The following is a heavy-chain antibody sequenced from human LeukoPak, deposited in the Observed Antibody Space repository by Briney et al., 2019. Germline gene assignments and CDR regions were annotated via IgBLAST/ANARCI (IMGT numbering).Heavy chain of an antibody. Sequence: GASVKVSCKASGYTFTGYYMHWVRQAPGQGLEWMGWINSNSGGTNYAQKFQGRVTMTRDTSINTAYLELTRLRSDDTAVYYCARGSPRRLRLGGLDYWGQGTLVTVSS. CDR3: ARGSPRRLRLGGLDY. CDR2: INSNSGGT. D-gene: IGHD3-16*01. J-gene: IGHJ4*02. CDR1: GYTFTGYY. V-gene: IGHV1-2*02.